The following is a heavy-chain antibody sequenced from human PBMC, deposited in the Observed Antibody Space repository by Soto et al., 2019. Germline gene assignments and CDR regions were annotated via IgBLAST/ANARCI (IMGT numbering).Heavy chain of an antibody. CDR1: GYTFTGYY. CDR3: ARALLRPHYYDSSGTLNY. V-gene: IGHV1-2*02. D-gene: IGHD3-22*01. J-gene: IGHJ4*02. Sequence: ASVKVSCKASGYTFTGYYMHWVRQAPGQGLEWMGWINPNSGGTNYAQKFQGRVTMTRDTPISTAYMELSRLRSDDTAVYYCARALLRPHYYDSSGTLNYWVQGTLVTVSS. CDR2: INPNSGGT.